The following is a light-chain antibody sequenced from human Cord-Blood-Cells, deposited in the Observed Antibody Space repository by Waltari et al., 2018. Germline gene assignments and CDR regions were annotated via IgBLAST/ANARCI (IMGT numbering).Light chain of an antibody. CDR2: EVS. V-gene: IGLV2-14*01. Sequence: QSALTQPASVSGSPGQSITISCTGTSSDVGGYNYVSCYQQHPGKAPKLMIYEVSNRPSGVSNRVSGSKSGNTASLTISGLQAEDEADYYCSSYTSSSTYVFGTGTKVTVL. J-gene: IGLJ1*01. CDR3: SSYTSSSTYV. CDR1: SSDVGGYNY.